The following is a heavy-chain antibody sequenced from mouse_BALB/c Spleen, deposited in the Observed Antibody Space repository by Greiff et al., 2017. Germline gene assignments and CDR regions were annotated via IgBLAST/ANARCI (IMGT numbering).Heavy chain of an antibody. V-gene: IGHV10-1*02. Sequence: GGGLVQPKGSLKLSCAASGFTFNTYAMNWVRQAPGKGLEWVARIRSKSNNYATYYADSVKDRFTISRDDSQSMLYLQMNNLKTEDTAMYYCVRHGDYDYDWFAYWGQGTLVTVSA. D-gene: IGHD2-4*01. CDR3: VRHGDYDYDWFAY. CDR2: IRSKSNNYAT. CDR1: GFTFNTYA. J-gene: IGHJ3*01.